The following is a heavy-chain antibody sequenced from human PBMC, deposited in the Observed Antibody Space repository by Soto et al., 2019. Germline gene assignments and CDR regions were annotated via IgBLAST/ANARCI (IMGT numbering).Heavy chain of an antibody. CDR3: ARFQYTVVTPFDL. V-gene: IGHV4-59*01. CDR1: GGSLTNYF. CDR2: IRYSGKT. J-gene: IGHJ3*01. D-gene: IGHD3-22*01. Sequence: QVQLQESGPGLVEPSETLSLTCTVSGGSLTNYFWTWIRQSPGKGLEWIAYIRYSGKTDYNPSLKSRVTISLDTPKNQFSLELTSVTAADTAMYYCARFQYTVVTPFDLWGQGTMVIVSS.